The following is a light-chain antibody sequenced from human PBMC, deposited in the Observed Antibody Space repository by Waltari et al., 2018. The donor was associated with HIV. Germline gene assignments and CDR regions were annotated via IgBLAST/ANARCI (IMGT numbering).Light chain of an antibody. J-gene: IGLJ1*01. CDR3: QSHDNKIFYV. CDR1: SGNIARSS. Sequence: NFILTQPHSVSESPGKTVTIPCTRSSGNIARSSVQWYQQRPGSSPTTVIYANNQRPSGVPDRFSGSIDSSSNSASLTISGLRTEDEADYYCQSHDNKIFYVFGGGTYVTVL. V-gene: IGLV6-57*01. CDR2: ANN.